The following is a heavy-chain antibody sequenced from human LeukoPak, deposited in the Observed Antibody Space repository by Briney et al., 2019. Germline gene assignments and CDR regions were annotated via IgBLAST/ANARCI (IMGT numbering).Heavy chain of an antibody. J-gene: IGHJ4*02. V-gene: IGHV3-23*01. CDR1: GFTFSAFA. CDR3: AKDLSYTSGASDH. CDR2: ITDDGYNT. Sequence: GGSLRLSCAASGFTFSAFAMTWVRQAPGKGLEWVSTITDDGYNTYSADSVKGRITFSRDNSKNTPSLQLRSLRAEDTAVYYCAKDLSYTSGASDHWGQGTLVTVSS. D-gene: IGHD6-19*01.